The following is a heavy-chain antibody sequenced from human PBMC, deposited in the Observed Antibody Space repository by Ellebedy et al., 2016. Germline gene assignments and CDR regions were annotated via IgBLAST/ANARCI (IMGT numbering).Heavy chain of an antibody. CDR3: ASSGYDFWNGLYYFDY. Sequence: GGSLRLSXAASGFTLSDFYMTWIRQAPGKGLEWISYISSSGRTIYYADSVMGRFTISRDNAKRSLYLQMNSLRAEDTAVYYCASSGYDFWNGLYYFDYWGQGTLVTVSS. J-gene: IGHJ4*02. V-gene: IGHV3-11*01. D-gene: IGHD3-3*01. CDR2: ISSSGRTI. CDR1: GFTLSDFY.